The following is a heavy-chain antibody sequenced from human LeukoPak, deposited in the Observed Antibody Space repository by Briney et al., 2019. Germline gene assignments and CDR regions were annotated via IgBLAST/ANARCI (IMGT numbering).Heavy chain of an antibody. V-gene: IGHV3-9*01. CDR1: GFTFDDYA. Sequence: GGSLRLSCAASGFTFDDYAMHWVRQAPGKGLDWVSGISWNSGSIGYADSVKGRFTISRDNAKNSLYLQMNSLRAEDTALYYCARSTQQQLAPDYWGQGTLVTVSS. D-gene: IGHD6-13*01. J-gene: IGHJ4*02. CDR2: ISWNSGSI. CDR3: ARSTQQQLAPDY.